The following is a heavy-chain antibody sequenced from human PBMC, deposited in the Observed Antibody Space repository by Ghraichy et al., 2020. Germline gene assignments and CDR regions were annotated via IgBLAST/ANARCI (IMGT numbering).Heavy chain of an antibody. CDR2: INSNGGNT. J-gene: IGHJ4*02. V-gene: IGHV3-64*01. D-gene: IGHD3-10*01. CDR3: ARDSDKFPENIDY. CDR1: GFTFSSYA. Sequence: GGSLRLSCAVSGFTFSSYAMHWVRQAPGKGLEYVSAINSNGGNTYYANSVKGRFTISRDNSKNTLYLQMGSLRAEDMAVYYCARDSDKFPENIDYWGQGTLVTVSS.